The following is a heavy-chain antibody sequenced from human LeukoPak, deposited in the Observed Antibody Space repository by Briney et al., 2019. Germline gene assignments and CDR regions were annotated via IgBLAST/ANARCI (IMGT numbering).Heavy chain of an antibody. CDR1: GFTFTTYA. CDR2: ISGSGGST. Sequence: GGSLRLSCAASGFTFTTYAMAWVRQAPGKGLEWVSAISGSGGSTYYADSVKGRFTISRDNSKNTLYLQMNSLRAEDTAVYYCAKVSSWFYLANYYFDYWGQGTLVTVSS. V-gene: IGHV3-23*01. D-gene: IGHD6-13*01. CDR3: AKVSSWFYLANYYFDY. J-gene: IGHJ4*02.